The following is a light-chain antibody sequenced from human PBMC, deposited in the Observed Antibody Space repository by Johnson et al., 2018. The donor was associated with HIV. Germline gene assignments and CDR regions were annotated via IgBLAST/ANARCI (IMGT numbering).Light chain of an antibody. CDR1: DSNIGNNY. V-gene: IGLV1-51*02. CDR2: ENN. CDR3: GTWDSGLGAVYV. Sequence: TQPPSVSAAPGQKVTISCFGSDSNIGNNYVSWYRQLPGTAPKLVIYENNKRPSGIPDRFSGSKSGTSATLGITGLQTGDEADYYCGTWDSGLGAVYVFGPGTKVTVL. J-gene: IGLJ1*01.